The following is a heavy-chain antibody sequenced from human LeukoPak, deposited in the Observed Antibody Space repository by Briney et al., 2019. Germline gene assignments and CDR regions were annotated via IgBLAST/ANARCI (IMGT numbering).Heavy chain of an antibody. CDR1: GFTFSTYS. CDR2: ISSSSDYI. CDR3: ARDLYGDYPFDY. Sequence: TGGSLRLSCVASGFTFSTYSMNWVRQAPGKGLEWVSSISSSSDYIYYADSVKGRLTISRDNAKNSVFLQMNSLRAEDTAVYYCARDLYGDYPFDYWGQGTLVTVSS. J-gene: IGHJ4*02. V-gene: IGHV3-21*01. D-gene: IGHD4-17*01.